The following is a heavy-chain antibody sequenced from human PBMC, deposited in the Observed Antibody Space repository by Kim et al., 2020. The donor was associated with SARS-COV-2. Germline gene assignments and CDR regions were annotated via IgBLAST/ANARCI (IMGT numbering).Heavy chain of an antibody. CDR1: GGSISSSSYY. V-gene: IGHV4-39*01. Sequence: SETLSLTCTVSGGSISSSSYYWGWIRQPPGKGLEWIGSIYYSGSTYYNPSLKSRVTISVDTSKNQFSLNLSSVTAADTAVYYCARQGKWLVPSWFDPWGQGTLVTVSS. CDR2: IYYSGST. D-gene: IGHD6-19*01. J-gene: IGHJ5*02. CDR3: ARQGKWLVPSWFDP.